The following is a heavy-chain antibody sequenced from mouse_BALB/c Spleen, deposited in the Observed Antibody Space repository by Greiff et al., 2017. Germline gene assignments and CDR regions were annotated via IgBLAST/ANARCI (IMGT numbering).Heavy chain of an antibody. CDR2: INPYNGAT. D-gene: IGHD1-1*01. CDR1: GYSFTGYY. J-gene: IGHJ2*01. Sequence: EVQLQQSGPELVKPGASVKISCKASGYSFTGYYMHWVKQSHVKSLEWIGRINPYNGATSYNQNFKDKASLTVDKSSSTAYMELLSLTSEDSAVYYCARSDITTVVAPSDYWGQGTTLTVSS. CDR3: ARSDITTVVAPSDY. V-gene: IGHV1-31*01.